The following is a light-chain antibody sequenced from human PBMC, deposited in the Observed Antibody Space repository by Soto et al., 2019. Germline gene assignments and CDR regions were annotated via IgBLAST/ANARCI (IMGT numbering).Light chain of an antibody. CDR1: QNINIW. CDR3: RQYKSYSWT. J-gene: IGKJ1*01. V-gene: IGKV1-5*01. Sequence: DIQMTQSPASVSASVGDRVTITCRGSQNINIWLAWYQQKPGKAPKLLIFDASSLESGVPSRFSGSGSGTEFTLTISSRQPDDFATYYCRQYKSYSWTFGQGTKVDIK. CDR2: DAS.